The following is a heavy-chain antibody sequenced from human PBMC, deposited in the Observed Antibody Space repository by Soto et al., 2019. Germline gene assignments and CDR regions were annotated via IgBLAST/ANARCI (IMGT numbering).Heavy chain of an antibody. CDR2: IYYSGST. Sequence: SETLSLTCTVSGGSTSSSSYYWGWIRQPPGKGLEWIGSIYYSGSTYYNPSLKSRVTISVDTSKNQFSLKLSSVTAADTAVYYCARDYYDSSGYYATFDYWGQGTLVTVSS. D-gene: IGHD3-22*01. V-gene: IGHV4-39*02. CDR1: GGSTSSSSYY. J-gene: IGHJ4*02. CDR3: ARDYYDSSGYYATFDY.